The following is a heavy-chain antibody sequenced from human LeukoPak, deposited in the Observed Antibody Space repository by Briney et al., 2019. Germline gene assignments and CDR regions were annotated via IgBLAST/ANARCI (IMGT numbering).Heavy chain of an antibody. D-gene: IGHD3-10*01. Sequence: GGSLRLSCAASGFTFRSFAVTWVRQAPGKGREGVSVIYSGGSTYYADSVKGRFTIFRYNSKNTLFLQMNSLMADATAVYSCATGRFGESQNEYWGQGTLVTVS. J-gene: IGHJ4*02. CDR2: IYSGGST. V-gene: IGHV3-53*01. CDR3: ATGRFGESQNEY. CDR1: GFTFRSFA.